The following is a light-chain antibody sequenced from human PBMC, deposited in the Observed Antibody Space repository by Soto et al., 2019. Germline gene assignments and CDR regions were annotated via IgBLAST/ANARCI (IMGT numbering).Light chain of an antibody. CDR2: DAS. V-gene: IGKV3-15*01. CDR3: QQYDNWPHT. CDR1: QSVSSS. Sequence: EIVMTQSPATLSVSPGERATLSCRASQSVSSSLAWYQQKPGQAPRRLLYDASTRATGIPARFSGSRSGTEFTLTISSLQSEDFAVYYCQQYDNWPHTFGRGTKLEIK. J-gene: IGKJ2*01.